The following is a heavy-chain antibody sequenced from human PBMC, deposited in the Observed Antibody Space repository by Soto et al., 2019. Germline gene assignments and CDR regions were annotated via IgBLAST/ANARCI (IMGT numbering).Heavy chain of an antibody. V-gene: IGHV4-30-4*01. CDR2: IYYSGST. J-gene: IGHJ6*02. CDR3: ASTTVTPGLGYYYGMYV. Sequence: SETLSLTCTVSGGSISSGDYYWSWLRQPPGKALEWIGYIYYSGSTYYNPSLKSRVTISVDTSKNRFSLKLSSVTAADTAVYYCASTTVTPGLGYYYGMYVWGQGTTVTVSS. CDR1: GGSISSGDYY. D-gene: IGHD4-4*01.